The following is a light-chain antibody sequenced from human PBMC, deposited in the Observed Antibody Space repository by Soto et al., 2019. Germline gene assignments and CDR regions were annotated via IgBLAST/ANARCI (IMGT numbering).Light chain of an antibody. CDR1: SSDVGGYDY. V-gene: IGLV2-14*01. J-gene: IGLJ1*01. Sequence: QSVLTQPASVSVSPGQSVTISCTGTSSDVGGYDYVSWYQLHPGKAPKLMVFEVSNRPSGVSYRFSGSKSGNTASLTISGLQAEDEADYFCSSYSTSTAYLFGTGTKVTVL. CDR2: EVS. CDR3: SSYSTSTAYL.